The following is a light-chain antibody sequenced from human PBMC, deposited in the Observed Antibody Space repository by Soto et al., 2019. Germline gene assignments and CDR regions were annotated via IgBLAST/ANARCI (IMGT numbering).Light chain of an antibody. J-gene: IGLJ1*01. CDR2: EVS. V-gene: IGLV2-14*01. CDR3: SSCTNSSTLYV. CDR1: SSDIGDNNY. Sequence: QSALTQPASVSGSPGQSITISCTGTSSDIGDNNYVSWYQHHPGKAPRLMIYEVSYRPSGVSNRFSGSKSGNTASLTISGLQAEDEADYYCSSCTNSSTLYVFGTGTQLTVL.